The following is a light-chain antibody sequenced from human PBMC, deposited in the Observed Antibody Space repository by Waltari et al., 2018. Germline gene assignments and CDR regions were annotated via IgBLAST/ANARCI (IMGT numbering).Light chain of an antibody. CDR3: HQANSVPIT. CDR2: AAS. J-gene: IGKJ5*01. Sequence: IQMTQSPSSVSASGGDRVTITCRASQGISSWLVWYQHKPGKAPKLLIYAASNLQSGVPSRFSGSGSGTEFTLTISSLQPEDFATYYCHQANSVPITFGQGTRLEIK. CDR1: QGISSW. V-gene: IGKV1D-12*01.